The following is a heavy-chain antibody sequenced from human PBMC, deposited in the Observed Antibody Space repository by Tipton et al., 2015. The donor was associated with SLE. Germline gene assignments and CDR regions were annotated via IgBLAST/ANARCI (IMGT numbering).Heavy chain of an antibody. Sequence: SLRPSCPASGFTFGDYAMSWVRQAPGKGLEWVGFIRSKAYGGTTEYAASVKGRFTISRDDSKSIAYLQMNSLKTEDTAVYYCTRPMVRGSPYWGQGTLVTVSS. V-gene: IGHV3-49*04. CDR1: GFTFGDYA. D-gene: IGHD3-10*01. CDR3: TRPMVRGSPY. J-gene: IGHJ4*02. CDR2: IRSKAYGGTT.